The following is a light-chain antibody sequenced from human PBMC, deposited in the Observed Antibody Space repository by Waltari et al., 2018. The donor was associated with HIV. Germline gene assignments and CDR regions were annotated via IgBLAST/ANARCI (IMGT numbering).Light chain of an antibody. J-gene: IGLJ2*01. CDR2: DGT. Sequence: QSALTQPASVSGSPGQSVTISCTGPTINYNSVSWYQPHPANAPNLIIFDGTYRPSGVSNRFSGSKAGNTASLTISGLQGEDEAHYYCSSYTASGSVIFGGGTNLTVL. CDR3: SSYTASGSVI. CDR1: TINYNS. V-gene: IGLV2-14*03.